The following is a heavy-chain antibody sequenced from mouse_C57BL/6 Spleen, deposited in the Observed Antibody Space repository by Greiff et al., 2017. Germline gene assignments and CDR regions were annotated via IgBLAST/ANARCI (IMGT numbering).Heavy chain of an antibody. CDR2: INPNNGGT. CDR1: GYTFTDYY. CDR3: ARWLQQFAYAKDY. D-gene: IGHD2-2*01. Sequence: EVQLQQSGPELVKPGASVKISCKASGYTFTDYYMNWVKQSHGKSLEWIGYINPNNGGTSYNQKFKGQATMTRDKSYSTAYMDLRSLTSEDSAVYYCARWLQQFAYAKDYWGQGTSVTVSS. J-gene: IGHJ4*01. V-gene: IGHV1-26*01.